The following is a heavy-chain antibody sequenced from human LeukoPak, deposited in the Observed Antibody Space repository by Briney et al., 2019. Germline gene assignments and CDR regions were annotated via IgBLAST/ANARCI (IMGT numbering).Heavy chain of an antibody. J-gene: IGHJ4*02. CDR3: ARDLGSSDDY. CDR1: GGSISSHY. Sequence: SSETLSLTCTVSGGSISSHYWSWIRKPPGKGLEWIGYIYYSGSSNYNPSLKSRGTISVDTSKNQFSLKLSSVTAADTAVYYCARDLGSSDDYWGQGTLVTVSS. V-gene: IGHV4-59*11. D-gene: IGHD5-12*01. CDR2: IYYSGSS.